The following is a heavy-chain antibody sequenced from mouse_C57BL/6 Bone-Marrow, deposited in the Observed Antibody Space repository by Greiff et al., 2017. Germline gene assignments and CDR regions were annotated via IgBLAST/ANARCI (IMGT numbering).Heavy chain of an antibody. CDR3: ASPYGSSHPH. Sequence: QVQLQQSGAELARPGASVKLSCKASGYTFTSSGISWVKQRTGPGLEWIGELYPRSGNTYYNEKFKGKATLTADKSSSTAYMELRSLTSEDSAVYFCASPYGSSHPHGGQGTSVTVSS. CDR1: GYTFTSSG. D-gene: IGHD1-1*01. V-gene: IGHV1-81*01. CDR2: LYPRSGNT. J-gene: IGHJ4*01.